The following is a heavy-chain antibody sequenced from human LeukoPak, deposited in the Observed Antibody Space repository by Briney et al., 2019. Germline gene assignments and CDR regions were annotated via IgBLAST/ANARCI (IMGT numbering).Heavy chain of an antibody. J-gene: IGHJ4*02. V-gene: IGHV3-23*01. Sequence: GGSLRLSCAASGFTFSPYTMTWVRQAPGKGLECVSTINGRGGDTYYADSVKGRFTISRDNSRNTVYLQMNSLRAEDTAVYYCAKDRAGTPWADWGQGTLVTVSS. D-gene: IGHD1-1*01. CDR2: INGRGGDT. CDR3: AKDRAGTPWAD. CDR1: GFTFSPYT.